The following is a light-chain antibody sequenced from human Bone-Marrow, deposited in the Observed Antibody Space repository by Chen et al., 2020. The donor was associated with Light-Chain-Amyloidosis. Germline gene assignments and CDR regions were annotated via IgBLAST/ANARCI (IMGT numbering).Light chain of an antibody. CDR2: EVT. Sequence: HSDLTQPASVSGSPGLSTTISFSGTSSDVGCDNHVSWYQQHPDQAPKLMIYEVTNRPSWVPSRFCGSKSDNTGSLTISGLQTEDEADYFCSSYTITNTLVFGSGTRVTVL. CDR1: SSDVGCDNH. V-gene: IGLV2-14*01. J-gene: IGLJ1*01. CDR3: SSYTITNTLV.